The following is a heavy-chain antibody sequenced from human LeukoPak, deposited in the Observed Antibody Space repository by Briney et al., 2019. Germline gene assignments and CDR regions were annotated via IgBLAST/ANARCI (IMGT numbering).Heavy chain of an antibody. CDR3: ARDKSSGWVYYFDY. J-gene: IGHJ4*02. D-gene: IGHD6-19*01. V-gene: IGHV3-7*04. CDR2: IKQDGSEK. Sequence: PGGSLRLSCAASGFTFSSYWMSWVRQAPGKGLEWVANIKQDGSEKYYVDSVKGRFTISRDNAENSLYLQMNSLRAEDTAVYYCARDKSSGWVYYFDYWGQGTLVTVSS. CDR1: GFTFSSYW.